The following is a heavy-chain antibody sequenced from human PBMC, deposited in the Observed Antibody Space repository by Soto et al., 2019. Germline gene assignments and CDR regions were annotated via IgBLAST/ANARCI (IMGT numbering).Heavy chain of an antibody. J-gene: IGHJ4*02. D-gene: IGHD3-22*01. CDR2: TSSAGNSK. CDR1: GFTFSGYA. CDR3: ARDDDTSGYYTRFDY. V-gene: IGHV3-30*04. Sequence: GGSLRLSCAASGFTFSGYAMHWVRKATGKGLEWVAVTSSAGNSKYYADSVKGRFTVSRDNPTNTLYLQMNSLRAEDTAVYYCARDDDTSGYYTRFDYWGQGTLVTVSS.